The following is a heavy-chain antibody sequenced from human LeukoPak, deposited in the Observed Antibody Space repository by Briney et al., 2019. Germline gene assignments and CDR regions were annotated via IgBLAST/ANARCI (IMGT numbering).Heavy chain of an antibody. CDR1: GGSVSSGRFY. J-gene: IGHJ4*02. V-gene: IGHV4-61*01. CDR3: AREEDSNSWLDFDF. Sequence: SETLSLTCSVSGGSVSSGRFYWTWIRQPPGKGLGWIGYIYYSGSTNYNPSLNSRVSISVDTSKNQFSLTMTSVTAADTAVYYCAREEDSNSWLDFDFWGQGTLVTVSS. CDR2: IYYSGST. D-gene: IGHD6-13*01.